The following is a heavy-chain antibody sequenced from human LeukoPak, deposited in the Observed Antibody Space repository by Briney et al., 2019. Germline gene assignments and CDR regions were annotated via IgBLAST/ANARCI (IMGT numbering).Heavy chain of an antibody. V-gene: IGHV3-43*02. CDR3: AKDQGASGWGAFDF. D-gene: IGHD6-19*01. Sequence: GGSLRLSCAASGITFEDYAMHWVRQAPGKGLEWVSFISGDGGTTYYPDSVKGRFTISRDNSRTSLYLQMNSLRTEDTDLYYCAKDQGASGWGAFDFWGQGTLVTVSS. J-gene: IGHJ4*02. CDR2: ISGDGGTT. CDR1: GITFEDYA.